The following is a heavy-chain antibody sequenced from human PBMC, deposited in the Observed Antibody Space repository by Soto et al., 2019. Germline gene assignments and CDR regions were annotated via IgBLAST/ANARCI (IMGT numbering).Heavy chain of an antibody. CDR1: GFTFSSYA. J-gene: IGHJ1*01. CDR3: AKEDNYYDSSGYYLEYFHH. V-gene: IGHV3-23*01. CDR2: ISGSGGTT. Sequence: EVQLLESGGGLVQPGGSLRLSCAASGFTFSSYAMTWVRQAPGKGLEWVSIISGSGGTTYYADSVKGRLTISRDNSKNTLYLQMNSLRADDTAVYYCAKEDNYYDSSGYYLEYFHHWGQGTLVTVSS. D-gene: IGHD3-22*01.